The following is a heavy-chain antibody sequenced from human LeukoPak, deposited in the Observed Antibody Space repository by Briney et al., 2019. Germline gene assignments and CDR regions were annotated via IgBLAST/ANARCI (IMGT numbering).Heavy chain of an antibody. CDR2: INHSGST. Sequence: PSETLSLTCTVSGGSVSSGSYYWSWIRQPPGKGLEWIGEINHSGSTNYNPSLKSRVTISVDTSKNQFSLKLSSVTAADTAVYYCARGWIGYFDYWGQGTLVTVSS. D-gene: IGHD2-2*03. CDR3: ARGWIGYFDY. CDR1: GGSVSSGSYY. J-gene: IGHJ4*02. V-gene: IGHV4-39*07.